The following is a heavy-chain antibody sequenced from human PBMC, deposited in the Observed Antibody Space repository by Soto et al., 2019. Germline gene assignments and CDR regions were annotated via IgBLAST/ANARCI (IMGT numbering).Heavy chain of an antibody. CDR2: IVPILGTS. V-gene: IGHV1-69*01. CDR1: GGTFTSYA. Sequence: QVPLVQSGAEVKKPGSSVKVSRKASGGTFTSYAVVWVRQAPGQGLEWMGGIVPILGTSKYAQRFQGRVSLTADGSWSTVYMELSSLRYDDTAIYYCARELERHNYYYGMDVWGQGTTVTVSS. J-gene: IGHJ6*02. D-gene: IGHD1-1*01. CDR3: ARELERHNYYYGMDV.